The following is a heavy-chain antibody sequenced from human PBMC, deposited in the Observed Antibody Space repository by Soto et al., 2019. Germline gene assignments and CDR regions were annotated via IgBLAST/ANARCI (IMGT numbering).Heavy chain of an antibody. CDR1: ALKYSRYW. Sequence: GGSLRLSCEACALKYSRYWMQWVHQDQGKGLVWVSRINSDGSSRSYADSVKGRFTISRDNAKNTLYLQMNSLRAEDTAVYYCAREGLYYYDSSGYYPTDDYWGQGTLVTVSS. CDR2: INSDGSSR. V-gene: IGHV3-74*01. CDR3: AREGLYYYDSSGYYPTDDY. J-gene: IGHJ4*02. D-gene: IGHD3-22*01.